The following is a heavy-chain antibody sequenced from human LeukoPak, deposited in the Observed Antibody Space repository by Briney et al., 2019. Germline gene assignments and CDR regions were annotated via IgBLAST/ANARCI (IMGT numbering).Heavy chain of an antibody. CDR2: INHSGST. CDR1: GGSISSYY. D-gene: IGHD5-18*01. Sequence: SETLSLTCTVSGGSISSYYWSWIRQPPGKGLEWIGEINHSGSTNYNPSLKSRVTISVDTSKNQFSLKLSSVTAADTAVYYCARGRDPRYSYGPFPPPGTHGMDVWGQGTTVTVSS. CDR3: ARGRDPRYSYGPFPPPGTHGMDV. V-gene: IGHV4-34*01. J-gene: IGHJ6*02.